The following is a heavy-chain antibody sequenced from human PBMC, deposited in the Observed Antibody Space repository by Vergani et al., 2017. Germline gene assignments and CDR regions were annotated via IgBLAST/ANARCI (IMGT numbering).Heavy chain of an antibody. CDR1: AYTFTSYY. V-gene: IGHV1-69*18. Sequence: QVQLVQSGAEVKKPGASVKVSCKASAYTFTSYYMHWVRQAPGQGLEWMGRIIPIFGTTSYAQKFQGRVTILADESTSTAYMELSSLRSEDTAVYYCARPHGDILPPDPRRLDYWGQGTLVTVSS. CDR2: IIPIFGTT. CDR3: ARPHGDILPPDPRRLDY. J-gene: IGHJ4*02.